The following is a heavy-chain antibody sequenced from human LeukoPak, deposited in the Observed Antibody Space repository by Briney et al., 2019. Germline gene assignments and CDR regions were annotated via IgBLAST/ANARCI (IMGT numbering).Heavy chain of an antibody. CDR3: ARNLPDEKSFDY. CDR1: GGSISSYY. V-gene: IGHV4-59*01. Sequence: SETLSLTCTVSGGSISSYYWSWIRQPPGKGLEWIGYIYYSGSTNYNPSLRSRVTISVDTSKNQFSLKLSSVTAADTAVYYCARNLPDEKSFDYWGQGTLVTVSS. CDR2: IYYSGST. J-gene: IGHJ4*02.